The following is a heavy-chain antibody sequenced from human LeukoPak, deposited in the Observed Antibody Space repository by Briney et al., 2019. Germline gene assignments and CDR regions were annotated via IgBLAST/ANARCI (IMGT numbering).Heavy chain of an antibody. V-gene: IGHV3-23*01. CDR1: GFTFSSYA. J-gene: IGHJ6*03. CDR2: ISGSGGST. Sequence: GGSLRLSCAASGFTFSSYAMNWVRQAPGKGPEWVSSISGSGGSTYYAGSVRGRFTISRDNSNYMLFLHMNNLRAEDTAIYYCAKQPYNYYYLDVWGKGTTVTVSS. D-gene: IGHD2-21*01. CDR3: AKQPYNYYYLDV.